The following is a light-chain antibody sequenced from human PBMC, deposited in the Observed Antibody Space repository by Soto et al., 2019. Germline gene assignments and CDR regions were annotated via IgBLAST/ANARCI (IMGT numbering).Light chain of an antibody. CDR1: SSNIGAGYD. V-gene: IGLV1-40*01. CDR2: GNS. J-gene: IGLJ3*02. CDR3: QSYDSSLSVWV. Sequence: QAVVTQPPSVSGAPGQRVTISCTGSSSNIGAGYDVHWYQQLPGTAPKLLIYGNSNRPSGVPDRISGSKSGTSASLAITGLQAEDEADYYCQSYDSSLSVWVFGGGTQLTVL.